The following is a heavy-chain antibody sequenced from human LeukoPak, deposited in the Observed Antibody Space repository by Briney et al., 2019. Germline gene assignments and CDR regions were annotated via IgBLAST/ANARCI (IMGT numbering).Heavy chain of an antibody. CDR1: GYTFTSYD. D-gene: IGHD6-13*01. V-gene: IGHV1-8*01. CDR3: ARDSSGYSSSWYEGDAFDI. J-gene: IGHJ3*02. CDR2: MNPNSGNT. Sequence: ASVKVSCKASGYTFTSYDINWVRQATGQGLEWMGWMNPNSGNTGYAQKFQGRVTMTRNTSISTAYMELSSLRSEDTAVYYCARDSSGYSSSWYEGDAFDIWGQGIMVTVSS.